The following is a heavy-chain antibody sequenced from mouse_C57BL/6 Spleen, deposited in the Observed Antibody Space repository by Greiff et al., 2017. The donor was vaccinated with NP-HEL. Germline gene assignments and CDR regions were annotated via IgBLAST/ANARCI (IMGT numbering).Heavy chain of an antibody. Sequence: VQLQQSGPELVKPGASVKISCKASGYAFSSSWMNWVKQRPGKGLEWIGRIYPGDGDTNYKGKFKGKATLTADKSSSTAYMQLSSLTSEDSAVYFWARSGYYVAMDYWGQGTSVTVSS. V-gene: IGHV1-82*01. J-gene: IGHJ4*01. D-gene: IGHD1-1*01. CDR2: IYPGDGDT. CDR3: ARSGYYVAMDY. CDR1: GYAFSSSW.